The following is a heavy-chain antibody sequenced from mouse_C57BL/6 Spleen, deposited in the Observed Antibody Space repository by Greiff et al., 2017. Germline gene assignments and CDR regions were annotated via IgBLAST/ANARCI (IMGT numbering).Heavy chain of an antibody. D-gene: IGHD2-5*01. J-gene: IGHJ3*01. CDR1: EYAFPSHD. V-gene: IGHV5-2*01. CDR3: ARHAGDSNSPFEY. CDR2: INSDGGST. Sequence: EVQLVESGGGLVQPGESLKLSCESNEYAFPSHDLSWVRKTPEKRLELVAAINSDGGSTYYPHTMERGFIISRDNTKKTLYLQMSGLSSEDTGVYDGARHAGDSNSPFEYWGQGTLVTVSA.